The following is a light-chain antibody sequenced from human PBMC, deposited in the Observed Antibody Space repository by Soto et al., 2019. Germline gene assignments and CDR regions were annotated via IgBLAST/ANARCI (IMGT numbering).Light chain of an antibody. J-gene: IGKJ3*01. CDR3: MQALQTPPFT. CDR1: QSLLHSNGYKY. CDR2: LGS. Sequence: DIVMTQSPLSLPVTPGEPASISCRSSQSLLHSNGYKYLDWYLQKPGQSPQLLIYLGSNRASGVPDRFSGSGSGTEFTLKISRVEAEDVGVYYCMQALQTPPFTFGPGTKVDIK. V-gene: IGKV2-28*01.